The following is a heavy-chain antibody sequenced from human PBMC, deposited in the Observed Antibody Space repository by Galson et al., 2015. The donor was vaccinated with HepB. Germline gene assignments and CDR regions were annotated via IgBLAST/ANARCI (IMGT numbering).Heavy chain of an antibody. J-gene: IGHJ4*02. V-gene: IGHV3-23*01. CDR2: ISDSGGST. Sequence: SLRLSCAASGFTFSSYAMSWVRQAPGKGLEWGSGISDSGGSTYYADSVKGRFTISRDNSKNTLYLQMNSLRAEDTAVYYCAEAAYYYGSGTEYYFDYWGQGTLVTVSS. CDR3: AEAAYYYGSGTEYYFDY. CDR1: GFTFSSYA. D-gene: IGHD3-10*01.